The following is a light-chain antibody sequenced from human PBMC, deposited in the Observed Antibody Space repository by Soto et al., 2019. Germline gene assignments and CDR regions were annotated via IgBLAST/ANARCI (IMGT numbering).Light chain of an antibody. Sequence: QAVVTQEPSLTVSPGGTVTLTCASSTGEVTSDYYPNWFQQKPGQAPRTLIYSTGNKRSWTPARFSGSLLGGRAALTLSGVQAEDEAEYHCLLYYGGACVFGGGTKLTVL. CDR2: STG. CDR1: TGEVTSDYY. V-gene: IGLV7-43*01. CDR3: LLYYGGACV. J-gene: IGLJ3*02.